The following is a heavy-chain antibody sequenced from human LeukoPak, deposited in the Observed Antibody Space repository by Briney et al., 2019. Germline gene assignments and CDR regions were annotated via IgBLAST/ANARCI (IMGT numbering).Heavy chain of an antibody. CDR2: IYTSGST. D-gene: IGHD3-9*01. Sequence: NPSQTLSLTCAVSGGSISSGGYSWSWIRQPAGKGLEWIGHIYTSGSTNYNPSLKSRVTMSVDTSKNQFSLKLSSVTAADTAVYYCARHDPLPNFDWLSPPSYWGQGTLVTVSS. CDR3: ARHDPLPNFDWLSPPSY. CDR1: GGSISSGGYS. V-gene: IGHV4-61*09. J-gene: IGHJ4*02.